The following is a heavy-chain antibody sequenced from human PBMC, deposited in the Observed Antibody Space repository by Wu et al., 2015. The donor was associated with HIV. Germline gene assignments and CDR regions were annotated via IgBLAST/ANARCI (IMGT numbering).Heavy chain of an antibody. CDR1: GYSLIKFS. D-gene: IGHD6-19*01. J-gene: IGHJ4*02. CDR3: ARQRAYTSGWYIYDY. V-gene: IGHV1-8*01. Sequence: HVQLEQSGAVVKKPGASVRVSCKVSGYSLIKFSIHWVRQATGQGLEWMGWMNPKTGNTGQAQKFQGRVTLTRNTSIRTAYMELSSLRPEDTAVYYCARQRAYTSGWYIYDYWGQGTLVTVSS. CDR2: MNPKTGNT.